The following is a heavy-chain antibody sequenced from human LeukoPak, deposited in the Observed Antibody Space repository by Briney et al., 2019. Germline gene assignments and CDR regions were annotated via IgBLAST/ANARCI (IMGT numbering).Heavy chain of an antibody. D-gene: IGHD6-6*01. CDR2: IYPGDSHT. V-gene: IGHV5-51*01. CDR3: ARHYSISSGGRRGYYHYYMDA. Sequence: GESLKISFKCSGYSFTSYWIGWVRQMPGKGPEWMGIIYPGDSHTRYSPSFQGQVIISADKSISTAYLQWSSLQASDTAIYYCARHYSISSGGRRGYYHYYMDAWGKGTTVTVSS. J-gene: IGHJ6*03. CDR1: GYSFTSYW.